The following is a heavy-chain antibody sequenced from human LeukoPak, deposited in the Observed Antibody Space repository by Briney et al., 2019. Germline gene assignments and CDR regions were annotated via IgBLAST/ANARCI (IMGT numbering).Heavy chain of an antibody. J-gene: IGHJ5*02. CDR2: IYYSGST. CDR1: GGSISSYY. D-gene: IGHD3-9*01. CDR3: ARGVTYYDILTGYYGDEDWFDR. V-gene: IGHV4-59*01. Sequence: SETLSLTCTVSGGSISSYYWSWLRQPPGKGLEWVGYIYYSGSTNYNPSLKSRVTISVDTSKNQFSLKLSSVTAADTAVYYCARGVTYYDILTGYYGDEDWFDRWGQGTLVTVSS.